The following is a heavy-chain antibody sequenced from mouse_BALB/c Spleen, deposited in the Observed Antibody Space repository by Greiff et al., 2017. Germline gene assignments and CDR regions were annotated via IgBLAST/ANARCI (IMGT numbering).Heavy chain of an antibody. J-gene: IGHJ2*01. CDR3: ARSEIGTYYFDY. Sequence: EVKVEESGPGLVKPSQSLSLTCTVTGYSITSDYAWNWIRQFPGNKLEWMGYISYSGSTSYNPSLKSRISITRDTSKNQFFLQLNSVTTEDTATYYCARSEIGTYYFDYWGQGTTLTVSS. CDR2: ISYSGST. D-gene: IGHD4-1*01. V-gene: IGHV3-2*02. CDR1: GYSITSDYA.